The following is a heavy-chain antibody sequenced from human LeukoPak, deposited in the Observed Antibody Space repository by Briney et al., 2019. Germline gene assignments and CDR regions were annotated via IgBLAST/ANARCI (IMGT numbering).Heavy chain of an antibody. J-gene: IGHJ4*02. D-gene: IGHD6-13*01. Sequence: PGGSLRLSCAASGFTFSSYEMNWVRQAPGKGLEWVSYISSSGSTIYYADSVKGRFTISRDNVKNSLYLQMNSLRAEDTAVYYCAREKEAAAGQTYYFDYWGQGTLVTVSS. CDR3: AREKEAAAGQTYYFDY. CDR1: GFTFSSYE. CDR2: ISSSGSTI. V-gene: IGHV3-48*03.